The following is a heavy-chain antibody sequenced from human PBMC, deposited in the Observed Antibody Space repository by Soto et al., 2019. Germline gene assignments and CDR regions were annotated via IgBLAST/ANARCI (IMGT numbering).Heavy chain of an antibody. CDR2: IFSNDEK. V-gene: IGHV2-26*01. J-gene: IGHJ4*02. CDR3: ARIIGLYDSSSYHFDY. Sequence: QVTLKESGPVLVKPTETLTLTCTVSGFSLSTARMGVSWIRQPPGKALEWLAHIFSNDEKSYRTSLKSRLTISNDTSNSLVVLTMNNMDPVDTATYYGARIIGLYDSSSYHFDYWGQGTLVTVSS. D-gene: IGHD3-22*01. CDR1: GFSLSTARMG.